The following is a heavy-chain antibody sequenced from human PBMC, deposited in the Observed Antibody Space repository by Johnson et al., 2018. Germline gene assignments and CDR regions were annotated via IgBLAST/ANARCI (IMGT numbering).Heavy chain of an antibody. J-gene: IGHJ6*02. CDR1: GFTFNTYA. CDR3: AGDRYCTSTPCYRGGHDYYHAMDV. CDR2: ISHDGYNE. Sequence: QVQLVQSGGGVVQPGGSLRVSCAASGFTFNTYAMHWVRQAPGKGLEWVAAISHDGYNEYYADSVQGRVTISRYNSKKTLFLQMNSLRAEDTAVDYCAGDRYCTSTPCYRGGHDYYHAMDVWGQGTAVTVSS. D-gene: IGHD2-2*01. V-gene: IGHV3-30*03.